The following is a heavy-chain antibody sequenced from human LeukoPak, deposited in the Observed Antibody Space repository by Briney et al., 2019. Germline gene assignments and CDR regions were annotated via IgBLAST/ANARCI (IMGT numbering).Heavy chain of an antibody. D-gene: IGHD1-20*01. CDR3: AGLNWKSDY. J-gene: IGHJ4*02. Sequence: PSQTLSLTCTVSGGSISSGSYYWSWIRQPAGKGLEWIGRIYTSGSTNYNPSLKSRVTISVDTSKNQFSLKLSSVTAADTAVYYCAGLNWKSDYWGQGTLVTVSS. CDR1: GGSISSGSYY. CDR2: IYTSGST. V-gene: IGHV4-61*02.